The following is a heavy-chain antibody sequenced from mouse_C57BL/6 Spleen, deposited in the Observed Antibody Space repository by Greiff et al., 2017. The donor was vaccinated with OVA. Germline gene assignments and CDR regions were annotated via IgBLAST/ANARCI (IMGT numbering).Heavy chain of an antibody. J-gene: IGHJ2*01. CDR1: GYTFTSYW. CDR3: AKTGDYGSDY. D-gene: IGHD1-1*01. CDR2: IDPSDSYT. Sequence: QVQLQQPGAELVKPGASVKLSCKASGYTFTSYWMQWVKQRPGQGLEWIGEIDPSDSYTNYNQKFKGKATLTVDTSSSTAYMQLSSLTSEDSAVYYCAKTGDYGSDYWGQGTTLTVSS. V-gene: IGHV1-50*01.